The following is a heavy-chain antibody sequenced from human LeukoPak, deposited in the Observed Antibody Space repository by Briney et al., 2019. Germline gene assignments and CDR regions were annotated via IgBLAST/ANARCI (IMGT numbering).Heavy chain of an antibody. D-gene: IGHD4-17*01. CDR2: ISASGLTT. CDR1: GFIFSSNA. CDR3: AKATSTVSQFLQH. J-gene: IGHJ1*01. Sequence: GGSLRLSCAASGFIFSSNAMSWVRQAPGQGLEWVSGISASGLTTYYADSVKGRATISRDNSKNTLYLQMNSLRGDDTAVYYCAKATSTVSQFLQHWGPGTLVTVSS. V-gene: IGHV3-23*01.